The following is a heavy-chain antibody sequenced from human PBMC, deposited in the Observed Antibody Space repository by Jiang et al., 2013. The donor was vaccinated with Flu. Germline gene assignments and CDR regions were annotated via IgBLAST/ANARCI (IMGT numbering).Heavy chain of an antibody. J-gene: IGHJ6*02. CDR1: GSFSGYY. V-gene: IGHV4-34*01. Sequence: GSFSGYYWSWIRQPPGKGLEWIGEINHSGSTNYNPSLKSRVTISVDTSKNQFSLKLSSVTAADTAVYYCARAGYYYDSNVWGQGTTVTVSS. CDR3: ARAGYYYDSNV. CDR2: INHSGST. D-gene: IGHD3-22*01.